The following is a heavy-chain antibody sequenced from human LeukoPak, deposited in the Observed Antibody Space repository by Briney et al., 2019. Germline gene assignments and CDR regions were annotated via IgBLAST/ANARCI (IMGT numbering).Heavy chain of an antibody. CDR2: ISSSSSYI. V-gene: IGHV3-21*01. CDR1: GFTFSSHG. D-gene: IGHD6-19*01. Sequence: GSLRLSCVASGFTFSSHGMNWVRQAPGKGLEWVSSISSSSSYIYYADSVKGRFTISRDNAKNSLYLQMNSLRAEDTAVYYCARGSSGWRYYFDYWGQGTLVTVSS. CDR3: ARGSSGWRYYFDY. J-gene: IGHJ4*02.